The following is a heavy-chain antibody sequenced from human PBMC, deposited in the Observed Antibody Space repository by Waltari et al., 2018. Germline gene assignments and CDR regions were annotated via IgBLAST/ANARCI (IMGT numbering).Heavy chain of an antibody. Sequence: EVQLLESGGGLVQPGRSLRLSCTASGFTFGDYAMSWVRQAPGKGLEWVGFIRSKAYGGTTEYAASVKGRFTISRDDSKSIAYLQMNSLKTEDTAVYYCTRDLYYYDSSGYSSGWYFDLWGRGTLVTVSS. D-gene: IGHD3-22*01. CDR3: TRDLYYYDSSGYSSGWYFDL. CDR1: GFTFGDYA. V-gene: IGHV3-49*04. CDR2: IRSKAYGGTT. J-gene: IGHJ2*01.